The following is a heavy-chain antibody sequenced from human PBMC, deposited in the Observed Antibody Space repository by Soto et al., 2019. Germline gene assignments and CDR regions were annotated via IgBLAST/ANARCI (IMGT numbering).Heavy chain of an antibody. D-gene: IGHD6-13*01. Sequence: GGSLRFSCAASGFTFSSYAMSWVRQAPGKGLEWVSAISGSGGSTYYADSVKGRFTISRDNSKNTLYLQMNSLRAEDTAVYYCARKQQLARRENWFDPWGQGTLVTVSS. J-gene: IGHJ5*02. CDR2: ISGSGGST. CDR3: ARKQQLARRENWFDP. V-gene: IGHV3-23*01. CDR1: GFTFSSYA.